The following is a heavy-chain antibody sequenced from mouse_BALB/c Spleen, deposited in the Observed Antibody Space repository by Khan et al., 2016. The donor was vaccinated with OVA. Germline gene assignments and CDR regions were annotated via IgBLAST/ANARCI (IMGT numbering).Heavy chain of an antibody. CDR2: IYPFNDAT. V-gene: IGHV1S136*01. D-gene: IGHD2-5*01. CDR1: GYTFTSYV. Sequence: EVQLQESGPEVVKPGASVKMSCKASGYTFTSYVMHWVKQKPGQGLEWIGYIYPFNDATKFNEKFNGKATLTSDKSSSTAYMELSSLPSEDSAVYYGASVGSNYVSFVYWGQGTLVTVSA. CDR3: ASVGSNYVSFVY. J-gene: IGHJ3*01.